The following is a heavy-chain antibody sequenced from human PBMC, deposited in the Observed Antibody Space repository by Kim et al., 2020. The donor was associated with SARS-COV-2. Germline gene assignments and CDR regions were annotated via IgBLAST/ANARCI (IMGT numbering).Heavy chain of an antibody. CDR3: ERMFLGISYNFDV. CDR1: GSSIGIGYY. CDR2: ISNGGHT. J-gene: IGHJ3*01. Sequence: SETLSLTCSVSGSSIGIGYYWAWVRQPPGRGLEWVGSISNGGHTNYHSSLLSRLTISVDTSKRLFSLMLTSVTAADTAAYYCERMFLGISYNFDVWGRGT. D-gene: IGHD1-20*01. V-gene: IGHV4-38-2*01.